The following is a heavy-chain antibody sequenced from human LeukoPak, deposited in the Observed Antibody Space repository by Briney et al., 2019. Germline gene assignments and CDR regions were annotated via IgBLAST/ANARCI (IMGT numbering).Heavy chain of an antibody. CDR1: GFSFNGDW. Sequence: GGSLRLSCVASGFSFNGDWMNWVRQAPGKGLEWVANIKPDGSQKYYVDSVKGRFTISRDNAEKSLFLQMNSLRAEDTAVYYCVRDGPAFLDFDYWGQGILVTVSS. J-gene: IGHJ4*02. D-gene: IGHD2-2*01. CDR3: VRDGPAFLDFDY. CDR2: IKPDGSQK. V-gene: IGHV3-7*01.